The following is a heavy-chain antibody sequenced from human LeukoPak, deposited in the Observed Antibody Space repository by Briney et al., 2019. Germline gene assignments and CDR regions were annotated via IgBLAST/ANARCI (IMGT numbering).Heavy chain of an antibody. CDR1: GFTFSSYE. D-gene: IGHD3-10*01. V-gene: IGHV3-48*03. CDR3: ATLWFGYAY. CDR2: ISSSGSTI. Sequence: PGGSLRLSCAASGFTFSSYEMNWVRQAPGKGVEWVSYISSSGSTIYYADSVKGRFTISRDNAKNSLYLQMNSLRAEDTAVYYCATLWFGYAYWGQGTLVTVSS. J-gene: IGHJ4*02.